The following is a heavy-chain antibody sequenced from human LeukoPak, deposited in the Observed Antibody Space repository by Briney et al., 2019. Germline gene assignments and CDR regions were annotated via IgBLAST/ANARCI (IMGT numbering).Heavy chain of an antibody. CDR3: ARGYGDYEDAFDI. D-gene: IGHD4-17*01. CDR2: INPNSGGT. Sequence: GASVKVSCKASGYTFTGYYMHWVRQAPGQGLEWMGWINPNSGGTDYAQKFQGRVTMTRDTSINTAYMELSRLRSDDTTVYYCARGYGDYEDAFDIWGQGTMVTVSS. CDR1: GYTFTGYY. J-gene: IGHJ3*02. V-gene: IGHV1-2*02.